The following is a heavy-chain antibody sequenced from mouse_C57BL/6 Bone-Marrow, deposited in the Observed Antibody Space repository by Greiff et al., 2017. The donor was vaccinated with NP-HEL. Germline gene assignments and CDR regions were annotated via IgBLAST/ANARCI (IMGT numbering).Heavy chain of an antibody. CDR3: ASDYYGSWFAY. J-gene: IGHJ3*01. Sequence: VQLKESGPELVKPGASVKMSCKASGYTFTDYNMHWVKQSHGKSLEWIGYINPNNGGTSYNQKFKGKATLTVNKSSSTAYMELRSLTSEDSAVYYCASDYYGSWFAYWGQGTLVTVSA. D-gene: IGHD1-1*01. V-gene: IGHV1-22*01. CDR1: GYTFTDYN. CDR2: INPNNGGT.